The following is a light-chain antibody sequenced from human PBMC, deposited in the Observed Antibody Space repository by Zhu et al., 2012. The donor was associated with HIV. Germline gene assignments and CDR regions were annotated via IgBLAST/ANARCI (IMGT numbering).Light chain of an antibody. V-gene: IGKV3-20*01. Sequence: EFLLTQSPGTLSVSPGERATLSCRASQTVSSSYLAWYQQKPGQAPRLLIYGTSNRATDIPDRFSGSGSGTDFTLTISRLEPEDFAVYYCQKYGDSPRTFGQGTKVEIK. CDR1: QTVSSSY. CDR2: GTS. J-gene: IGKJ1*01. CDR3: QKYGDSPRT.